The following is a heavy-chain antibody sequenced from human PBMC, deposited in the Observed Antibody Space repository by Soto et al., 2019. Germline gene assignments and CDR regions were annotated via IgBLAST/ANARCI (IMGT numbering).Heavy chain of an antibody. CDR3: AREEVPQWFTRGYYGMDV. Sequence: QVQLQQWGAGLVRPSETLSLTCAVYGGSFSGYYWTWIRQPPGKGLEWIGDINHSGSTNYNSSLKSRVTISVDTSNNKLSLKLRSVTAADTAVYYCAREEVPQWFTRGYYGMDVWGQGTTVTVSS. CDR1: GGSFSGYY. J-gene: IGHJ6*02. D-gene: IGHD2-2*01. CDR2: INHSGST. V-gene: IGHV4-34*01.